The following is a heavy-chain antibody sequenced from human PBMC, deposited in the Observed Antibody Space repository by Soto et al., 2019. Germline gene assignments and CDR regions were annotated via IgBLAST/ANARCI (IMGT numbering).Heavy chain of an antibody. J-gene: IGHJ4*02. CDR1: GFPFSSYP. CDR3: VKMKYDGGWYEY. V-gene: IGHV3-64D*06. D-gene: IGHD6-19*01. Sequence: GSLRLSCSGFGFPFSSYPMHWVRQAPGQGLEYVSAISSNGGSTYEAVCVKGRFSITRDNSKNTLYLQMSSLRSEDTAAYYCVKMKYDGGWYEYWGQGTLVTVSS. CDR2: ISSNGGST.